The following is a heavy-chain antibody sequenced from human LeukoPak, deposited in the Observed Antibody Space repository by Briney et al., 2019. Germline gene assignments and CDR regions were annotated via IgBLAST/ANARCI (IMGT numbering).Heavy chain of an antibody. Sequence: GSLRLSCAASGFTFSNYAMNWVRQAPGKGLEWVSAISGSGGSTYYADSVKGRITISRDNSKNTLYLQMNSLRAEDTAVYYCAKDAGITVVRGVIYYFDYWGQGALVTVSS. J-gene: IGHJ4*02. CDR2: ISGSGGST. D-gene: IGHD3-10*01. CDR3: AKDAGITVVRGVIYYFDY. V-gene: IGHV3-23*01. CDR1: GFTFSNYA.